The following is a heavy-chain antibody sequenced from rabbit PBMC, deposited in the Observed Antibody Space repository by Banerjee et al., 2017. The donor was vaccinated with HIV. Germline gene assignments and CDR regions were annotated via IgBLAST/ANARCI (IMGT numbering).Heavy chain of an antibody. D-gene: IGHD5-1*01. CDR1: GIDFNSYNY. J-gene: IGHJ2*01. Sequence: QSLEESGGDLVKPGASLTLTCTASGIDFNSYNYIYWVRQAPGKGLEWIACIYTSSGSTYYASWAKGRFTISKTSSTTVTLQMTSLTAADTATYFCARSAAVLTGAFDPWGPGTLVTVS. CDR3: ARSAAVLTGAFDP. V-gene: IGHV1S40*01. CDR2: IYTSSGST.